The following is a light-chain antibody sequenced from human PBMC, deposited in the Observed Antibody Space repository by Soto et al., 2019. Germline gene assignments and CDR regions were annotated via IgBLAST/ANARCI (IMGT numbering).Light chain of an antibody. Sequence: EIVLAQSPGTLSLSPGERATLSCRASQSVTNSFLAWYQQKPGQAPRLLIYGASRRATGIPDRFTGSGSGTDFTLTISRLEPEDFAVYYCQHYGSSRTFGQGTKVDIK. J-gene: IGKJ1*01. V-gene: IGKV3-20*01. CDR1: QSVTNSF. CDR3: QHYGSSRT. CDR2: GAS.